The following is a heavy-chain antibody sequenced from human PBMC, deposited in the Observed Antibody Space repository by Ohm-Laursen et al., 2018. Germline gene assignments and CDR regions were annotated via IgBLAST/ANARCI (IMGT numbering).Heavy chain of an antibody. Sequence: SLRLSCTASGFTFSSYAMSWVRQAPGKGLEWVSTISGSDDSTYYADSVKGRFTISRDNSKNTLYLQMNSLRAEDTAVYYCAKEGYYDSSGYFFDYWGQGTMVTVSS. CDR2: ISGSDDST. CDR1: GFTFSSYA. CDR3: AKEGYYDSSGYFFDY. V-gene: IGHV3-23*01. J-gene: IGHJ4*02. D-gene: IGHD3-22*01.